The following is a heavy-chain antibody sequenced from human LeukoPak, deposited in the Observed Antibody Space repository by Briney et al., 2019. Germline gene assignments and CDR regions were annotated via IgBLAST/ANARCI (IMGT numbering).Heavy chain of an antibody. CDR3: ARGPTYYDNEGAFDI. V-gene: IGHV3-7*03. CDR1: GFAFSSYW. D-gene: IGHD3-22*01. Sequence: PGGSLRLSCAASGFAFSSYWMTWVRQAPGKGLEWVANIRKDGSGEHYVDSVEGRFTISRDNAKNSLYLQMNSPRAEDTALYYCARGPTYYDNEGAFDIWGQGTMVTVSS. J-gene: IGHJ3*02. CDR2: IRKDGSGE.